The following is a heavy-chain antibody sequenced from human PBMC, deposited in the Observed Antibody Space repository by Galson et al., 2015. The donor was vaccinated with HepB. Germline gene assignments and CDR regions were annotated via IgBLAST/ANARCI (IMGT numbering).Heavy chain of an antibody. Sequence: SLRLSCAASGFTFSSYWMSWVRQAPGKGLEWVANIKQDGSEKYYVDSVKGRFTISRDNAKNSLYLQMNSLRAEDTAVYYCARVGPSGYSSGWFDYWGQGTLVTVSS. J-gene: IGHJ5*01. CDR3: ARVGPSGYSSGWFDY. V-gene: IGHV3-7*03. D-gene: IGHD6-19*01. CDR1: GFTFSSYW. CDR2: IKQDGSEK.